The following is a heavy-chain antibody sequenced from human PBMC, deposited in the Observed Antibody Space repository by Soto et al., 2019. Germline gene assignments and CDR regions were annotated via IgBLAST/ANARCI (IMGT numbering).Heavy chain of an antibody. CDR1: GFTFSNAW. J-gene: IGHJ4*02. Sequence: GGSLRLSCAASGFTFSNAWMSWVRQAPGKGLEWVGRIKSKTDGGTTDYAATVKDRYTISRDDSKNTLYLQMNSLKTEDTVVYYCTTDRSYRMVDYWGQGTLVTVSS. V-gene: IGHV3-15*01. CDR2: IKSKTDGGTT. D-gene: IGHD3-16*02. CDR3: TTDRSYRMVDY.